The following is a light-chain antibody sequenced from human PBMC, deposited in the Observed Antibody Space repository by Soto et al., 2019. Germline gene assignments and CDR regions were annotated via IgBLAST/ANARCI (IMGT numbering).Light chain of an antibody. Sequence: QSALTQPASVSGSPGQSITISCTGSSSDVGGYHYVSWYQQYPGTAPKLIMFEVNNRPSGVSDRFSGSRSANTASLTISGLQAQDEADYYCSSYSSNNILSYVFGTGTKLTVL. CDR1: SSDVGGYHY. CDR2: EVN. V-gene: IGLV2-14*01. CDR3: SSYSSNNILSYV. J-gene: IGLJ1*01.